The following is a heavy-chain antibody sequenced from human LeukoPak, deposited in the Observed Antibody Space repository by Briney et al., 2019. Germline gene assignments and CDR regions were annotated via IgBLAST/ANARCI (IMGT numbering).Heavy chain of an antibody. Sequence: PSETLSLTCTVSGDSISSYSWSWIRQPAGKGLEWIGRIYTSGSPNYNPSLKSRVTMSVDTSKNQFSLKLNSVTAADTAVYYCARVPYYYDSSGHYSGYFDYWGQGTLVTVSS. CDR1: GDSISSYS. CDR3: ARVPYYYDSSGHYSGYFDY. J-gene: IGHJ4*02. D-gene: IGHD3-22*01. CDR2: IYTSGSP. V-gene: IGHV4-4*07.